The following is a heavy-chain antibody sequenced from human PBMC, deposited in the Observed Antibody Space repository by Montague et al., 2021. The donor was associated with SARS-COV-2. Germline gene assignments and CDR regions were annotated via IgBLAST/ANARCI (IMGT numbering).Heavy chain of an antibody. Sequence: SLRLSCAASGFTFSNYEMNWVRQAPGRGLEWRSDISSSGSPIYYADSVKGRFTISRDNAKNSLYLQMNSLRAEDTALYYCARASYYYDGGGFPLLDYWGQGTLVTVSS. D-gene: IGHD3-22*01. V-gene: IGHV3-48*03. J-gene: IGHJ4*02. CDR2: ISSSGSPI. CDR1: GFTFSNYE. CDR3: ARASYYYDGGGFPLLDY.